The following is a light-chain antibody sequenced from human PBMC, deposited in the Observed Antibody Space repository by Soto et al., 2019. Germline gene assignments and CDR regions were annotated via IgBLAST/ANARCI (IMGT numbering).Light chain of an antibody. V-gene: IGLV2-23*01. CDR3: CSCAGSSTYV. CDR1: SSDVGSHNL. J-gene: IGLJ1*01. CDR2: EGS. Sequence: QSVLTQAACVSGSPGQSVTISCTGTSSDVGSHNLVSWDQQQPGKAPKLMIYEGSKRPSGVSNRFSGSKSGNTASLTICGLQAEDEADYYCCSCAGSSTYVFGTGTKLTV.